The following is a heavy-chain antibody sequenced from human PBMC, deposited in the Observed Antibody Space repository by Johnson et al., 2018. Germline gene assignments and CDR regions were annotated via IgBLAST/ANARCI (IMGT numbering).Heavy chain of an antibody. CDR2: IIPIFGRP. CDR1: GGTFSSYA. Sequence: QVQLVQSGAEVKKPGSSVKVSCKASGGTFSSYAISWVRQAPGQGLEWMGGIIPIFGRPNYSQKFQGRVTFTADESTSTAYMELSSLRSEDTAVYYCARDEGVTMVRGVHYNYSGMDVWGQGTTVTVSS. CDR3: ARDEGVTMVRGVHYNYSGMDV. V-gene: IGHV1-69*01. D-gene: IGHD3-10*01. J-gene: IGHJ6*02.